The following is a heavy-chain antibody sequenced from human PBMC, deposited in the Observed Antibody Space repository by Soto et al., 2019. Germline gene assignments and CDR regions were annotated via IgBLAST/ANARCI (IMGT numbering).Heavy chain of an antibody. CDR3: AKDDHISRYDFDY. V-gene: IGHV3-30*18. Sequence: PGGSLRLSCAASGFTFSSYDMHWVRQAPGKGLEWVAVISYDGSNKYYADSVKGRFTISRDNSKNTLYLQMNSLRAEDTAVYYCAKDDHISRYDFDYWGQGTLVTVSS. J-gene: IGHJ4*02. D-gene: IGHD2-21*01. CDR1: GFTFSSYD. CDR2: ISYDGSNK.